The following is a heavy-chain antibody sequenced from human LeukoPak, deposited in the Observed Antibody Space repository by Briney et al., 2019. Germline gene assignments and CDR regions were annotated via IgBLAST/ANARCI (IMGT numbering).Heavy chain of an antibody. V-gene: IGHV3-23*01. CDR3: AKVVTATPVQYYFDY. CDR2: ISGSGAST. J-gene: IGHJ4*02. D-gene: IGHD2-21*02. CDR1: GFTFSSYA. Sequence: SGGSLRLSCAASGFTFSSYAMTWVRQAPGKGLEWVSSISGSGASTYYGDSVKGRFTISRDNSRNTLYLQMNSLRAEDTAVYYCAKVVTATPVQYYFDYWGQGTLVTVSS.